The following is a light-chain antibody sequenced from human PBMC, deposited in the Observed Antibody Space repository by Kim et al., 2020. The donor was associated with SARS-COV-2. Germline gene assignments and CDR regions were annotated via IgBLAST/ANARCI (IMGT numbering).Light chain of an antibody. J-gene: IGLJ7*01. CDR1: KLGDKY. Sequence: VSRGQTASITCAGDKLGDKYAGWYQQRPGQSPVLVIYQDSKRPSGIPERFAGSNSGNTATLAISGTQAMDEADYYCQAGDSSTGVFGGGTQLTVL. CDR2: QDS. V-gene: IGLV3-1*01. CDR3: QAGDSSTGV.